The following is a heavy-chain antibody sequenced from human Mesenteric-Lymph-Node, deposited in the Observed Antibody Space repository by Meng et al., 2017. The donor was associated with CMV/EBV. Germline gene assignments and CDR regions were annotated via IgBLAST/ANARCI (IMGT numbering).Heavy chain of an antibody. V-gene: IGHV3-21*01. CDR1: GLTFSSDA. D-gene: IGHD3-22*01. CDR3: ARDDFNSGGYYYVTH. Sequence: SGLTFSSDAMNWFRQAPGKGLEWVSSISSDSNYIYYADSVKGRFTTSRDNAWNSLSLQMNSLRADDTAVYYCARDDFNSGGYYYVTHWGQGTLVTVSS. CDR2: ISSDSNYI. J-gene: IGHJ4*02.